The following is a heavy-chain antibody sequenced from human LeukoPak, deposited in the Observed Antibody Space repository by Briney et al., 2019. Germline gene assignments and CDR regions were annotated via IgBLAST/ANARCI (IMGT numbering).Heavy chain of an antibody. CDR1: GFTFSSYW. Sequence: PGRSLRLSCAASGFTFSSYWMHWVRQAPGKGLVWVSRINSDGSSTSYADSVKGRFTISRDNAKNTLYLQMNSLRAEDTAVYYCARERIAVELGYYYYGMDVWGQGTTVTASS. CDR3: ARERIAVELGYYYYGMDV. V-gene: IGHV3-74*01. J-gene: IGHJ6*02. D-gene: IGHD6-19*01. CDR2: INSDGSST.